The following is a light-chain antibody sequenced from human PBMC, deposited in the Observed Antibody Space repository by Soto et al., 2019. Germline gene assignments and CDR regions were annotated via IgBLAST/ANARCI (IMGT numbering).Light chain of an antibody. CDR2: EVS. J-gene: IGLJ2*01. Sequence: QSVLTQPASVSGSPGQSITISCTGTSSDVGSYNLVSWYQQHPGKAPKLMIYEVSKRPSGVSNRFSGSKSGNTASLTISGLQAEDEADYYCCSYAGSSIPVVFGGGTKVTVL. CDR1: SSDVGSYNL. V-gene: IGLV2-23*02. CDR3: CSYAGSSIPVV.